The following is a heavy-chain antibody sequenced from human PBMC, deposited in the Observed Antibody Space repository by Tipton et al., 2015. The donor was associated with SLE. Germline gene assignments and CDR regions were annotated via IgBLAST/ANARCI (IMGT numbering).Heavy chain of an antibody. D-gene: IGHD6-19*01. Sequence: TLSLTCAVSGDSISSSNWWSWVRQSQGKGLEWIGDIYHSGSTYYNPSLKSRVTISVDTSKNQFSLKLSSVTAADTAVYYCARARWYSSGSAMGDAFDIWGRGTMVTVSS. V-gene: IGHV4-4*02. CDR2: IYHSGST. J-gene: IGHJ3*02. CDR3: ARARWYSSGSAMGDAFDI. CDR1: GDSISSSNW.